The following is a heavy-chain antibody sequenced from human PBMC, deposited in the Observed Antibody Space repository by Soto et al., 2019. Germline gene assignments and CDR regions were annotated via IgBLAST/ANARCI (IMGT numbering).Heavy chain of an antibody. V-gene: IGHV5-51*01. CDR3: SRYSRSYWHYLDF. D-gene: IGHD1-26*01. Sequence: GESPKISCKGSGYSFASHWVAWVRQMPEKGLEWIGPIYPGDSDTKYSSAFRCDVTISADTSVSTAYLQWRSLEATDRAIYYCSRYSRSYWHYLDFWGQGTLVTVSS. J-gene: IGHJ4*02. CDR2: IYPGDSDT. CDR1: GYSFASHW.